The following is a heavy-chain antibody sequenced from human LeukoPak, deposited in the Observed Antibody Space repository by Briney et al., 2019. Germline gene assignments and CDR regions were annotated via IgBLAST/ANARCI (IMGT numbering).Heavy chain of an antibody. J-gene: IGHJ6*03. CDR3: ARSPTVTTPYYYYYYMDV. V-gene: IGHV1-69*06. D-gene: IGHD4-17*01. Sequence: SVKVSCKASGGTFSSYAISWVRQAPGQGLEWMGGIIPIFGTANYAQKFQGRVTITADKSTSTAYMELSSLRSEDTAVYYCARSPTVTTPYYYYYYMDVWGKGTTVTVSS. CDR2: IIPIFGTA. CDR1: GGTFSSYA.